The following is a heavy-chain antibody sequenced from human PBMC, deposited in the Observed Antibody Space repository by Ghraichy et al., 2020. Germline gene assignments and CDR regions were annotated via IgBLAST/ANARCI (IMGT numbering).Heavy chain of an antibody. J-gene: IGHJ6*02. CDR3: ARSSQVWSRNYGMDV. CDR2: IWYDGSNK. CDR1: GFTFSSYG. V-gene: IGHV3-33*01. D-gene: IGHD3-3*01. Sequence: GGSLRLSCAASGFTFSSYGMHWVRQAPGKGLEWVAVIWYDGSNKYYADSVKGRFTISRDNSKNTLYLQMNSLRAEDTAVYYCARSSQVWSRNYGMDVWGQGTTVTVSS.